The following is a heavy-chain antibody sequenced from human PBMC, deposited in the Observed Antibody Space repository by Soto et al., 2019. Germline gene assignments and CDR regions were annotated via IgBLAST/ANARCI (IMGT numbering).Heavy chain of an antibody. CDR1: GXSISDYY. V-gene: IGHV3-48*03. Sequence: GSLRLTCAASGXSISDYYMNWVRQAPGKGLEWVSYIIGSGSTVYYADYVKGRFTISRENAKNSVFLQINTLRVEDSAIYSCARNPSGQWVVPLYCDLWGQGTLGTVSS. D-gene: IGHD6-19*01. CDR3: ARNPSGQWVVPLYCDL. CDR2: IIGSGSTV. J-gene: IGHJ4*02.